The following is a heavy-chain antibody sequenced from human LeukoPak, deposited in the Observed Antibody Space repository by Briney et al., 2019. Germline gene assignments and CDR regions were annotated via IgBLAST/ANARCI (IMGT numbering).Heavy chain of an antibody. CDR2: ISGTGGST. V-gene: IGHV3-23*01. CDR1: GFSFGTYA. J-gene: IGHJ4*02. CDR3: ARDRAAADLDY. Sequence: GGSLRLACVASGFSFGTYAMSWVRQAPGKGLEWVSGISGTGGSTYYAGSVKGRFTISRDNSKNTLYLQMNSLRAEDTAVYYCARDRAAADLDYWGLGTLVTVSS. D-gene: IGHD6-13*01.